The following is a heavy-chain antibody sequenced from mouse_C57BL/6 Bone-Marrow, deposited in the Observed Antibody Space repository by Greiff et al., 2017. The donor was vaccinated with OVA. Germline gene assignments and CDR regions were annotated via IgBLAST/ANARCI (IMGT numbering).Heavy chain of an antibody. CDR1: GYTFTSYW. V-gene: IGHV1-50*01. D-gene: IGHD2-1*01. CDR2: IDPSDSYT. Sequence: QVQLQQPGAELVKPGASVKLSCKASGYTFTSYWMQWVKQRPGQGLEWIGEIDPSDSYTNYNQKFKSKATLTVDTSSSTAYMQLSSLTSEDSAVYYCARRGNSWFAYWGQGTLVTVSA. CDR3: ARRGNSWFAY. J-gene: IGHJ3*01.